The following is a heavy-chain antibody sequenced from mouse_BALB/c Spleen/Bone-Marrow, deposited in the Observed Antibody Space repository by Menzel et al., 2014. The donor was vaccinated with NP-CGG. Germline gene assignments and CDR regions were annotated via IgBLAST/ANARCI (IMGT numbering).Heavy chain of an antibody. Sequence: EVMLVGSGADLVKPGASVKLSCTASGFNITDPYMHRGRQRPEQGLEWIGRIEPASAITNYDPKFQGKATLSADTSSNTAYLLFSSLTSEDSAVYYCATLTGTFDYWGQGTTLTVSS. CDR3: ATLTGTFDY. CDR1: GFNITDPY. V-gene: IGHV14-3*02. J-gene: IGHJ2*01. D-gene: IGHD4-1*01. CDR2: IEPASAIT.